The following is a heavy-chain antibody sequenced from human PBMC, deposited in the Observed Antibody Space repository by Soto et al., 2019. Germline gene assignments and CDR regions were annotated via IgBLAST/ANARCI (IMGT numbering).Heavy chain of an antibody. CDR2: IYPGDSDT. J-gene: IGHJ5*02. CDR1: GYSFTSYC. Sequence: GESLKISCKGSGYSFTSYCIGWVRQMPGKGLEWMGIIYPGDSDTRYSPSFQGQVTISADKSISTAYLQWSSLKASDTAMYYCAICIAAAGTKGWFDPWGQGTLVTVSS. V-gene: IGHV5-51*01. CDR3: AICIAAAGTKGWFDP. D-gene: IGHD6-13*01.